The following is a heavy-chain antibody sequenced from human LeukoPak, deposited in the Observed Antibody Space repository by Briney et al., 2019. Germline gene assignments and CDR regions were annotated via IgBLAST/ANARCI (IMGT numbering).Heavy chain of an antibody. CDR3: ARASGSYYHFDY. Sequence: SETLSLTCTVSGGSISTYYWSWIRQPPGKGLEWIGEINHSGSTNYNPSLKSRVTISVDTSKNQFSLKLSSVTAADTAVYYCARASGSYYHFDYWGQGTLVTVSS. CDR1: GGSISTYY. V-gene: IGHV4-34*01. J-gene: IGHJ4*02. CDR2: INHSGST. D-gene: IGHD1-26*01.